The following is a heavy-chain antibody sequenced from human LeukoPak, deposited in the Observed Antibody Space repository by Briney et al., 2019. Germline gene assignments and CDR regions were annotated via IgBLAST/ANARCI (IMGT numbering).Heavy chain of an antibody. V-gene: IGHV4-4*07. Sequence: KTSETLSLTCTVSGGSISTYYWTWIRQPAGKGLEWIGHIYTSGSTTYNPSLKSRVTMSVDTSKNQFSLKLSSVTAADTAVYYCAREIEYSYVYYYYYMDVWGKGTTVTVSS. CDR1: GGSISTYY. CDR3: AREIEYSYVYYYYYMDV. D-gene: IGHD5-18*01. CDR2: IYTSGST. J-gene: IGHJ6*03.